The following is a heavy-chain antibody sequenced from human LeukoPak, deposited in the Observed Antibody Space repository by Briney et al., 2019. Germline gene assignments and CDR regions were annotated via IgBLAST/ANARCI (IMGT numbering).Heavy chain of an antibody. CDR2: IFYSGNT. D-gene: IGHD5-24*01. CDR1: GASISSYY. V-gene: IGHV4-59*01. J-gene: IGHJ4*02. CDR3: AKGDGYNRY. Sequence: SETLSLTCTVSGASISSYYWSWLRQPPGEGLEWIGHIFYSGNTNYNPSLKSRVTISVDTSKNQFSLNLSSVTPADTAAYFCAKGDGYNRYWGQGTLVTVSP.